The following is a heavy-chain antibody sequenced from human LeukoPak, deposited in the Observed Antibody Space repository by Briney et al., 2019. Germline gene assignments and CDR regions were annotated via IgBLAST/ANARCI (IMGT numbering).Heavy chain of an antibody. Sequence: SETLSLTCAVYGGSFSGYYWSWIRQPPGKGLEWIGEINHSGSTNYNPSLKSRVTISVDTSKNQFSLKLSSVTAADTAVYYCARRPYSSSSSWIVWGQGTLVTVSP. J-gene: IGHJ4*02. D-gene: IGHD6-6*01. CDR3: ARRPYSSSSSWIV. CDR1: GGSFSGYY. CDR2: INHSGST. V-gene: IGHV4-34*01.